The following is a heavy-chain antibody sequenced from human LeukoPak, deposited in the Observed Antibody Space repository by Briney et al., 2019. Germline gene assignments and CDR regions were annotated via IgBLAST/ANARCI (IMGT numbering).Heavy chain of an antibody. CDR1: GFTFRNDA. J-gene: IGHJ4*02. CDR3: ARGADYGDYPRVFDS. CDR2: ISSGGSVI. Sequence: GGSLRLSCAASGFTFRNDALHWVRQAPGKGLEWVSFISSGGSVIYYVDSVEGRFSISRDDSKNTLYLQMNSLRPEDTGMYYCARGADYGDYPRVFDSWGQGTLVTGSS. D-gene: IGHD4-17*01. V-gene: IGHV3-30*04.